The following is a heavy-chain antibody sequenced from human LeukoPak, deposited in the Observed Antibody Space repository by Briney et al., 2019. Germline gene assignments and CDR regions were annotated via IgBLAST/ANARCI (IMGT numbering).Heavy chain of an antibody. V-gene: IGHV4-59*08. CDR2: IYYSGST. CDR1: GGSISSYY. D-gene: IGHD6-19*01. Sequence: PSETLSLTCTVSGGSISSYYWSWIRQPPGKGLEWIGYIYYSGSTNYNPSLKSRVTISVDTSKNQFSLKLSSVTAADTAVYYCARLSYSNLYSSGWHFDYWGQGTLSPSPQ. CDR3: ARLSYSNLYSSGWHFDY. J-gene: IGHJ4*02.